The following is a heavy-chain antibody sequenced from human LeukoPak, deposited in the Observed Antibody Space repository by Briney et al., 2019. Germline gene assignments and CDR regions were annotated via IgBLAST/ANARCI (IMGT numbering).Heavy chain of an antibody. CDR2: IYYSGST. Sequence: KPSETLSLTCTVSGGSISSYYWSWIRQPPGKGLEWIGYIYYSGSTNYNPSLKSRVTISVDTSKNQFSLKLSSVTAADTAVYYCASTGMVRGVMDYWGQGTMVTVSS. J-gene: IGHJ4*02. CDR3: ASTGMVRGVMDY. CDR1: GGSISSYY. D-gene: IGHD3-10*01. V-gene: IGHV4-59*01.